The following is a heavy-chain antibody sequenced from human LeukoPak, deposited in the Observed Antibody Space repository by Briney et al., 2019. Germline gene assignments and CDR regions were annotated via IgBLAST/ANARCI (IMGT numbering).Heavy chain of an antibody. CDR3: AKDRYCSGGSCYILDV. D-gene: IGHD2-15*01. V-gene: IGHV3-30*18. J-gene: IGHJ6*02. CDR1: GFTFSSYG. CDR2: ISYDGSNK. Sequence: GGSLRLSCAASGFTFSSYGMHWVRQAPGKGPEWVAVISYDGSNKYYADSVKGRFTISRDNSKNTLYLQMNSLRAEDTAVYYCAKDRYCSGGSCYILDVWGQGTTVTVSS.